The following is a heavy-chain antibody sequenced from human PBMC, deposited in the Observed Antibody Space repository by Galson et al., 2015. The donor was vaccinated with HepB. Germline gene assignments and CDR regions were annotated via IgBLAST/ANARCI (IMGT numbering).Heavy chain of an antibody. CDR1: GGTFSSYA. CDR3: ARQQYEYTSGSYSSYFDS. Sequence: SVKVSCKASGGTFSSYAISWVRQAPGQGLEWMGRIIPILGIANYAQEFQGRVTITADTSKSQFSLSLNSVTAADTAVYFCARQQYEYTSGSYSSYFDSWGQGTLVTVSS. CDR2: IIPILGIA. J-gene: IGHJ4*02. D-gene: IGHD3-10*01. V-gene: IGHV1-69*04.